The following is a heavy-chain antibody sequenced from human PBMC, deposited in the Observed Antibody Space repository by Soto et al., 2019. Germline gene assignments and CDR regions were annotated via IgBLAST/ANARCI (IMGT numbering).Heavy chain of an antibody. CDR1: GYTFTSYA. CDR2: INAGNGNT. V-gene: IGHV1-3*01. Sequence: ASVKVSCKASGYTFTSYAMHRVRQAPGQRLEWMGWINAGNGNTKYSQKFQGRVTITRDTSASTAYMELSSLRSEDTAVYYCARDQQAYCGGDCSSDYWGQGTLVTVSS. CDR3: ARDQQAYCGGDCSSDY. J-gene: IGHJ4*02. D-gene: IGHD2-21*02.